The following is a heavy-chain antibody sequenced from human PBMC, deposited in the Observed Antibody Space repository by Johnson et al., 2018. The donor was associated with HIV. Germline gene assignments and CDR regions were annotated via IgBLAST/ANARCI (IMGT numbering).Heavy chain of an antibody. D-gene: IGHD6-13*01. Sequence: VQLVESGGGLVKPGGSLRLSCAASGISFSYAWMSCVRRAPAPGLECVGRIKSNDTGGTIDYADSVKGRFSISRDNSKNTLYLQMNSQRAEDTAVYYCAKEFIAHDLPAGAIDIWGQGTMVTVSS. CDR1: GISFSYAW. CDR2: IKSNDTGGTI. V-gene: IGHV3-15*01. J-gene: IGHJ3*02. CDR3: AKEFIAHDLPAGAIDI.